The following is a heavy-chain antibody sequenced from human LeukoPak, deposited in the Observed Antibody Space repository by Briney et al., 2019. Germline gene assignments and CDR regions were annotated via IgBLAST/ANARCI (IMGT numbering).Heavy chain of an antibody. CDR2: IRSKAYGGAT. V-gene: IGHV3-49*03. D-gene: IGHD3-3*01. J-gene: IGHJ4*02. CDR3: ARSYDVLSGYFPPDY. Sequence: GGSLRLSCIASGFSFGDGVMSWFRQAPGKGLEWVGCIRSKAYGGATQYAASVKGRFTISREDSKSIAYLQMNSLKAEDTAVYYCARSYDVLSGYFPPDYWGQGTLVTVSS. CDR1: GFSFGDGV.